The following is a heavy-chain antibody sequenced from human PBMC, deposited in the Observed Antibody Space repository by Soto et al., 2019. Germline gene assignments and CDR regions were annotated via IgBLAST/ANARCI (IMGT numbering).Heavy chain of an antibody. J-gene: IGHJ4*02. CDR1: GFTFSSYS. V-gene: IGHV3-21*01. CDR3: AKEAGELSTRSFDY. D-gene: IGHD3-16*02. CDR2: ISSSSSYI. Sequence: EVQLVESGGGLVKPGGSLRLSCAASGFTFSSYSMYWVRQAPGKGLEWVSSISSSSSYIYYADSVKGRFTISRDNAKNSRYLQMNSLRAEDTAVYYCAKEAGELSTRSFDYWGQGTLVTVSS.